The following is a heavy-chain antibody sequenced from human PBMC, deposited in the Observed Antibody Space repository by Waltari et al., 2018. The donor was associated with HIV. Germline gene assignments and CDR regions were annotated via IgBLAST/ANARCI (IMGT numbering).Heavy chain of an antibody. D-gene: IGHD2-15*01. V-gene: IGHV3-66*02. Sequence: EVQLVESGGDLVQPGGSLTLSCEASEFTVNTNYMSWVLQASGKGLEWVSVIYSGGSTDYADSVKGRFTISRDNSKNTLYLHMSSLRAEDTAVYFCARLGYCSGGRCGYYYYYAMDVWGQGTTVTVTS. J-gene: IGHJ6*02. CDR3: ARLGYCSGGRCGYYYYYAMDV. CDR2: IYSGGST. CDR1: EFTVNTNY.